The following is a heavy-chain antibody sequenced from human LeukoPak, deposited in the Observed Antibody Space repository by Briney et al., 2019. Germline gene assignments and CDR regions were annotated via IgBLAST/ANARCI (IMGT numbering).Heavy chain of an antibody. D-gene: IGHD3-22*01. CDR2: IYSGGST. CDR3: ASEDYYDSSGASYFDY. CDR1: GFTFSSNY. V-gene: IGHV3-66*01. J-gene: IGHJ4*02. Sequence: GGSLRLSCAASGFTFSSNYMSWVRQAPGKGLEWVSVIYSGGSTYYADSVKGRFTISRDNSKNTLYLQMNSLRAEDTAVYYCASEDYYDSSGASYFDYWGQGTLVTVSS.